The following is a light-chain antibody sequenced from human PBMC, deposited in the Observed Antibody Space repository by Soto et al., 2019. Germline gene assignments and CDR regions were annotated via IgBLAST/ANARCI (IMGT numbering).Light chain of an antibody. J-gene: IGKJ3*01. Sequence: EKEMTQSPATLSVSPGERATLSCRASQSVSTNLAWYQQKPGQAPRLLICGASTRATGIPARFSGSGSGTEFTLTISSLQSEDFAVYYCEQYNNWPFTFGPGTKVDVK. CDR3: EQYNNWPFT. CDR2: GAS. CDR1: QSVSTN. V-gene: IGKV3-15*01.